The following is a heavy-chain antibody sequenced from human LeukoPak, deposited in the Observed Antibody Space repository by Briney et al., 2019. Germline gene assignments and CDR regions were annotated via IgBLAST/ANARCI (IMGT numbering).Heavy chain of an antibody. Sequence: SDTLSLTCTVSGCSISSYYLSWIRQPPGKGLEWIGYIYYSGSTNYNPSLKSRVTISVDTSKNQFSLKLSSVTAADTAVYYCARGSNRDYGGNNWFDPWGQGTLVTVSS. J-gene: IGHJ5*02. CDR2: IYYSGST. D-gene: IGHD4-23*01. CDR3: ARGSNRDYGGNNWFDP. CDR1: GCSISSYY. V-gene: IGHV4-59*07.